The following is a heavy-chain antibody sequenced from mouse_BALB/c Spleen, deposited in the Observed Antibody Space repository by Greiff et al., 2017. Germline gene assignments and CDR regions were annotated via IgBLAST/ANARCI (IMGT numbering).Heavy chain of an antibody. D-gene: IGHD2-1*01. CDR2: IRLKSDNYAT. Sequence: EVKVEESGGGLVQPGGSMKLSCVASGFTFSSYWMSWVRQSPEKGLEWVAEIRLKSDNYATHYAESVKGKFTISRDDSKSRLYLQMNSLRAEDTGIYYCTHGNYDAMDYWGQGTSVTVSS. CDR3: THGNYDAMDY. CDR1: GFTFSSYW. J-gene: IGHJ4*01. V-gene: IGHV6-6*02.